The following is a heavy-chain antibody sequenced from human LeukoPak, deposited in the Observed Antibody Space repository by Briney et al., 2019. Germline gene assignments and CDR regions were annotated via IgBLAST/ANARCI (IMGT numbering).Heavy chain of an antibody. Sequence: ASVKVSCKASGYTFTSYGISWVRQAPGQGLEWMGWISAYNGNTNYAQKLQGRVTMTTDTSTSTAYMELRGLRSDDTAVYYCATPSSSWYYFDYWGQGTLVTVSS. D-gene: IGHD6-13*01. CDR3: ATPSSSWYYFDY. V-gene: IGHV1-18*04. CDR2: ISAYNGNT. CDR1: GYTFTSYG. J-gene: IGHJ4*02.